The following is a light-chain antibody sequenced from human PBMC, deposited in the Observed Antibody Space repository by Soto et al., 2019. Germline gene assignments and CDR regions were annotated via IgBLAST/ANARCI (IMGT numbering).Light chain of an antibody. V-gene: IGLV1-44*01. CDR2: SNN. CDR3: STWDDSLKGYV. J-gene: IGLJ1*01. Sequence: QSVLTQPPSASGTPGQRVTISCSGSSSNIGSSTVTWYQQLPGAAPTVLIHSNNQRPSGVPDRFSGSKSGTSASLAISGLQSDDEADYYCSTWDDSLKGYVFGTGPKLTVL. CDR1: SSNIGSST.